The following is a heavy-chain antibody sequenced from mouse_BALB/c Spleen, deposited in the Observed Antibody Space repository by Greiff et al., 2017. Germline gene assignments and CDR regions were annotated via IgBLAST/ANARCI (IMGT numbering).Heavy chain of an antibody. Sequence: EVQRVESGGGLVQPGGSMKLSCVASGFTFSNYWMNWVRQSPEKGLEWVAEIRLKSNNYATHYAESVKGRFTISRDDSKSSVYLQMNNLRAEDTGIYYCTPLPSAMDYWGQGTSVTVSS. J-gene: IGHJ4*01. D-gene: IGHD5-5*01. CDR1: GFTFSNYW. CDR2: IRLKSNNYAT. CDR3: TPLPSAMDY. V-gene: IGHV6-6*02.